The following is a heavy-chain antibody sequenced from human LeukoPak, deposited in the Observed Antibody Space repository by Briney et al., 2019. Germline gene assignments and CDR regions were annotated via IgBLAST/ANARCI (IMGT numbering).Heavy chain of an antibody. D-gene: IGHD6-13*01. J-gene: IGHJ4*02. CDR3: TRDEAAATN. CDR1: GFTFSSYW. CDR2: IKQDGREK. V-gene: IGHV3-7*01. Sequence: GGSLRLSCTVSGFTFSSYWVIWVRRAPGKGPEWVANIKQDGREKHYVDSVKGRFTTSRDNAKSSLYLQMNSLRAEDTGVYYCTRDEAAATNWGQGTLVTVSS.